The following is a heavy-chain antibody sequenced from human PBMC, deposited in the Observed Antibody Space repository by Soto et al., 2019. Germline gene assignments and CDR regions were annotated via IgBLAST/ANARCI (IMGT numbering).Heavy chain of an antibody. J-gene: IGHJ4*02. CDR2: IWYDGSNK. CDR1: GFTFSSYG. D-gene: IGHD5-18*01. Sequence: GGSLRLSCAASGFTFSSYGMHWVRQAPGKGLEWVAVIWYDGSNKYYADSVKGRFTISRDNSKNTLYLQMNSLRAEDTAVYYCARSIEREIQLWQTTTYFDYWGQGALVTVSS. V-gene: IGHV3-33*01. CDR3: ARSIEREIQLWQTTTYFDY.